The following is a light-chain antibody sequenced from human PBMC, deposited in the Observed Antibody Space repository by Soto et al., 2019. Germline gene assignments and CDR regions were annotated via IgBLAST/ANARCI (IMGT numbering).Light chain of an antibody. CDR3: EEDGSSPNT. CDR2: GAS. V-gene: IGKV3-20*01. J-gene: IGKJ2*01. CDR1: QSVSSSY. Sequence: EIVLTQSPGTLSLSPGERATLSCRASQSVSSSYLAWYQQKPGQAPRLLIYGASSRATGIPDRFSGSGSGTDFTRTISRLEPEDFAVYYDEEDGSSPNTFGTGTKLLSK.